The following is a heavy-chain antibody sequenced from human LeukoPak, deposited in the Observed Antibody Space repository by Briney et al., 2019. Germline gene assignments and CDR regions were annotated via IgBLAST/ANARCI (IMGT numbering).Heavy chain of an antibody. CDR1: GYTFTSSG. CDR3: AREGYYDILTGPDY. Sequence: ASVKVSCKASGYTFTSSGISWVRQAPGQGLEWMGWISAYNGNTNYAQKLQGRVTMTTDASTSTAYMELRSLRSDDTAVYYWAREGYYDILTGPDYWGQGTLVTVSS. CDR2: ISAYNGNT. J-gene: IGHJ4*02. V-gene: IGHV1-18*04. D-gene: IGHD3-9*01.